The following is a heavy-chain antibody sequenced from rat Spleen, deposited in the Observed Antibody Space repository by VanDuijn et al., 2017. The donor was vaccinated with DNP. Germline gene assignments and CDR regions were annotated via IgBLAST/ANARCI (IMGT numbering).Heavy chain of an antibody. CDR2: ITSGRGIT. J-gene: IGHJ4*01. D-gene: IGHD1-12*02. V-gene: IGHV5-31*01. Sequence: EVQLVESGGDLVQPGRSLRLSCAASGFTFSYYWMAWVRQVPGKGLEWIASITSGRGITSYPDSVKGRFTISRDDAENTLFLQMISLRSEDTATYYCTRLGDLHDGGDRDLLDARGQATSVTVPS. CDR3: TRLGDLHDGGDRDLLDA. CDR1: GFTFSYYW.